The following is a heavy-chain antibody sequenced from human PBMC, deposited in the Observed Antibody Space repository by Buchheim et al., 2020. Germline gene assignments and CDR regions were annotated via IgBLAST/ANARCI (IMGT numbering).Heavy chain of an antibody. V-gene: IGHV1-18*04. J-gene: IGHJ4*02. CDR3: ARNVYGSGSYSYYFDW. CDR2: IRAFNGNT. Sequence: QVQLVQSGAEVKKPGASVKVSCKASGYTLSSYGISWVRQAPGQGLEWMGWIRAFNGNTDYAQKFQGRVTMTRDTSTTTAYMELRSLRSDDTAVYYCARNVYGSGSYSYYFDWWGQGTL. D-gene: IGHD3-10*01. CDR1: GYTLSSYG.